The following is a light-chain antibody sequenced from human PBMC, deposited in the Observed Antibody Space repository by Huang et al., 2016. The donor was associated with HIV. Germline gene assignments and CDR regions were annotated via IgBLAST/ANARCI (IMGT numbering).Light chain of an antibody. J-gene: IGKJ1*01. CDR2: GTS. CDR1: QNIGNY. Sequence: DIQMAQSPSSLSASVGDRVTITCRASQNIGNYLSWYQQRPGKAPRLLIYGTSNLQSGVPSRCSGSGSGTVFILTINRLQPEDFASYYCLETHSSQWAFGQGTKV. CDR3: LETHSSQWA. V-gene: IGKV1-39*01.